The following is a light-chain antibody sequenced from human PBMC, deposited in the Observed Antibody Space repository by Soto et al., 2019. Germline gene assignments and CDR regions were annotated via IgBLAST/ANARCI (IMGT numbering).Light chain of an antibody. Sequence: QSVLTQPPSVSAASGQKVTISCSGSNSNIGNNYVSWYQQFPGRAPKPLIYDNNKRPSGIPDRFSGSKAGTSATLGISGLQTGDEADYYCATWDSSLNEGVFGGGTKRTVL. V-gene: IGLV1-51*01. J-gene: IGLJ3*02. CDR3: ATWDSSLNEGV. CDR1: NSNIGNNY. CDR2: DNN.